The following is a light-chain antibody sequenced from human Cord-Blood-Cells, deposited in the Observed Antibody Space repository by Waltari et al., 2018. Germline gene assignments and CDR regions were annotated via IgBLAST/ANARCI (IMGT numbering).Light chain of an antibody. J-gene: IGKJ2*01. CDR1: QSVSSCY. CDR2: GAS. CDR3: QQYGSSPLYT. Sequence: EIVLTQSPGPLSLSPGDRATLSCRASQSVSSCYLAWYQQKPGQAPRLLIYGASSRSTGIPDRFSGSGSGTDFTLTISRLEPEDFAVYYCQQYGSSPLYTFGQGTKLEIK. V-gene: IGKV3-20*01.